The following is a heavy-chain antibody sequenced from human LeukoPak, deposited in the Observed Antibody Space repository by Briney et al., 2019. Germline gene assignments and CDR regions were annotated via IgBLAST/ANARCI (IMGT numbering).Heavy chain of an antibody. CDR1: GGSFSGYY. CDR3: ARGPHDYVWGSYRYGSFDY. D-gene: IGHD3-16*02. Sequence: PSETLSLTCAVYGGSFSGYYWSWIRQPPGKGLEWIGEINHRGSTNYNPSLKSRVTISVDTSKNQFSLKLSSVTAADTAVYYCARGPHDYVWGSYRYGSFDYWGQGTLVTVSS. J-gene: IGHJ4*02. CDR2: INHRGST. V-gene: IGHV4-34*01.